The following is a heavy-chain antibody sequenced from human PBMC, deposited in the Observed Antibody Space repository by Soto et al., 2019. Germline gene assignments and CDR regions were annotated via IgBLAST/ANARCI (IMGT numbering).Heavy chain of an antibody. V-gene: IGHV3-73*01. CDR3: TSGPPSTSYAFDI. J-gene: IGHJ3*02. CDR1: GFTFSGSA. Sequence: GGSLSLSCAASGFTFSGSAMHWVRQASGKGLEWVGRIRSKANSYATAYAASVKGRFTISRDDSKNTAYLQMNSLKTEDTAVYYCTSGPPSTSYAFDIWGQGTMVTVSS. D-gene: IGHD3-16*01. CDR2: IRSKANSYAT.